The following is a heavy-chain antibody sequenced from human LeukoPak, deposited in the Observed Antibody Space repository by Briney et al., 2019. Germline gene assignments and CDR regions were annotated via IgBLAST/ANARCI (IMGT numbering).Heavy chain of an antibody. CDR1: GGSFSGYY. Sequence: PSETLSLTCAVYGGSFSGYYWSWVRQAPGKGLEWVSVIYSGGSTYYADSVKGRFTISRDNSKNTLYLQMNSLRAEDTAVYYCARGPRGYSYVDFDYWGQGTLVTVSS. V-gene: IGHV3-66*01. J-gene: IGHJ4*02. CDR2: IYSGGST. D-gene: IGHD5-18*01. CDR3: ARGPRGYSYVDFDY.